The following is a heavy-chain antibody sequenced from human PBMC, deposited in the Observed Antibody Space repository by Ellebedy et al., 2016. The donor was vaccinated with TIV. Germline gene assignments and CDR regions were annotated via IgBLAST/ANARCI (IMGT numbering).Heavy chain of an antibody. Sequence: GESLKISCAASGFTFSGYYMSWFRQAPGKGPEWVSYISYSGDLMYYADSVKGRFTISRDNAKNSLYLQMNSLRAEDTAVYYCARDEGVYVNYRFDYWGRGTLVTVSS. D-gene: IGHD2-8*01. CDR3: ARDEGVYVNYRFDY. CDR2: ISYSGDLM. J-gene: IGHJ4*02. V-gene: IGHV3-11*04. CDR1: GFTFSGYY.